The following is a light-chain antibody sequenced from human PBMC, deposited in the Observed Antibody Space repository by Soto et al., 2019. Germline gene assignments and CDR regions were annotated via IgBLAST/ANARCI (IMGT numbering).Light chain of an antibody. J-gene: IGKJ1*01. CDR2: GAS. CDR3: QQSYTIPQT. V-gene: IGKV3-20*01. Sequence: EIVLTQSPGTLSLSPGERATLSCRASQSVSSSYLAWYQQKPGQAPRLLIYGASSRATGIPDRFSGSGSGTDFTLTISSLQPEDFATYYCQQSYTIPQTFGQATK. CDR1: QSVSSSY.